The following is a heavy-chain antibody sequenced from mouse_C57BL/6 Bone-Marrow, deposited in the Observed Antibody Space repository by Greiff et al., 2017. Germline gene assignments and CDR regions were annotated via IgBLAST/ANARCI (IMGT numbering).Heavy chain of an antibody. CDR1: GYTFTDYN. CDR3: ARRGYYGSSYVDWYFDV. V-gene: IGHV1-18*01. D-gene: IGHD1-1*01. J-gene: IGHJ1*03. CDR2: INPNNGGT. Sequence: VQLQQSGPELVKPGASVKIPCKASGYTFTDYNMDWVKQSHGKSLEWIGDINPNNGGTIYNQKFKGKATLTVDKSSSTAYMELRSLTSEDTAVYCCARRGYYGSSYVDWYFDVWGTGTTVTVSS.